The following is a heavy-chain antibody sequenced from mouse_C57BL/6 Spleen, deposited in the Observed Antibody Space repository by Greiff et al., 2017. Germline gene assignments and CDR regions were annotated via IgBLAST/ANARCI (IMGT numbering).Heavy chain of an antibody. CDR3: TRGYYGYDGNYFDY. CDR1: GYTFTDYE. Sequence: QVQLQQSGAELVRPGASVTLSCKASGYTFTDYEMHWVKQTPVHGLEWIGAIDPETGGTAYNQKFKGKAILTADKSSSTAYMELRSLTSEDSAVYYCTRGYYGYDGNYFDYGGQGTTLTVSS. J-gene: IGHJ2*01. D-gene: IGHD2-2*01. CDR2: IDPETGGT. V-gene: IGHV1-15*01.